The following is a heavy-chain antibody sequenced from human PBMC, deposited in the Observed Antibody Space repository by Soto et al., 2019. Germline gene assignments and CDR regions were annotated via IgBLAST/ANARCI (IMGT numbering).Heavy chain of an antibody. CDR2: IYYSGST. CDR1: GGSISSGGYY. D-gene: IGHD5-18*01. J-gene: IGHJ4*02. CDR3: AREGRTGYTFGLDY. Sequence: QVQLQESGPGLVKPSQTLSLTCTVSGGSISSGGYYWSWIRQHPGKGLEWIGYIYYSGSTYYNPALKTRVTISVDTSKNQFSLKLNSVTAADTAVYYCAREGRTGYTFGLDYWGQGTLVTVSS. V-gene: IGHV4-31*03.